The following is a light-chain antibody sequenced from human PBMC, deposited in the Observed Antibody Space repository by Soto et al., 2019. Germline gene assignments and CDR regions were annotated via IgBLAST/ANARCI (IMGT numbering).Light chain of an antibody. CDR1: SSDVGGYNC. V-gene: IGLV2-14*01. CDR3: SSYTSSSPVV. Sequence: QSALTQPASVSGSPGQSITISCTGTSSDVGGYNCVSWYQQHPGKAPKLMIYDVSNRPSGVSNRFSGSKSGNTAPLTISGLQAEDEADYYCSSYTSSSPVVFGGGTKLTVL. J-gene: IGLJ2*01. CDR2: DVS.